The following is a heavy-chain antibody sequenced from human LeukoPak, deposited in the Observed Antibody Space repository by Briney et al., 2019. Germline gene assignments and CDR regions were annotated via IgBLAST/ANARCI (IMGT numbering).Heavy chain of an antibody. D-gene: IGHD2-2*01. CDR2: INHSGST. Sequence: SETLSLTCAVYGGSFSGYYWSWIRQPPGKGLEWIGEINHSGSTNYNPSLKSRVTISVDTSKNQFSLKLSSVTAADTAVYYCATGIVVVPAAIWGQGTLVTVSS. J-gene: IGHJ4*02. CDR3: ATGIVVVPAAI. CDR1: GGSFSGYY. V-gene: IGHV4-34*01.